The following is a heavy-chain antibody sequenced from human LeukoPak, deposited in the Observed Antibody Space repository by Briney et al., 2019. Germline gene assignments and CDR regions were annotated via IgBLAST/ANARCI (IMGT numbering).Heavy chain of an antibody. Sequence: SETLSLTCTVSGYSISSGYYWGWIRQPPGKGLEWIGSIYHSGSTYYNPSLKSRVTISVDTSKNQFSLKLSSVTAADTAVYYCARDQRGTSGGKSGAFDIWGQGTMVTVSS. CDR2: IYHSGST. CDR3: ARDQRGTSGGKSGAFDI. CDR1: GYSISSGYY. J-gene: IGHJ3*02. D-gene: IGHD1-14*01. V-gene: IGHV4-38-2*02.